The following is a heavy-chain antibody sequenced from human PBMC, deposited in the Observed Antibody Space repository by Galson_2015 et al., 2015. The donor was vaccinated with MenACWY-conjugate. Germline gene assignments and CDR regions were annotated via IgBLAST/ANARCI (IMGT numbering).Heavy chain of an antibody. D-gene: IGHD5-12*01. J-gene: IGHJ5*02. CDR3: TRGNSGCCQFDP. CDR2: NSPDGSVT. V-gene: IGHV3-74*01. CDR1: GFTFNQYW. Sequence: SPRLSCAAFGFTFNQYWLHWVRQAPGKGLVWVSSNSPDGSVTNYADSVKGRFTLSRDNSKNTLYLQMNSLRDDDTAVYYCTRGNSGCCQFDPWGQGTLVTVSS.